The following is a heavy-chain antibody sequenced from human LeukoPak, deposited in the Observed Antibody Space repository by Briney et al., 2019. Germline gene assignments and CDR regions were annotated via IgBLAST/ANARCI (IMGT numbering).Heavy chain of an antibody. CDR1: GYTFTSYY. J-gene: IGHJ6*03. CDR2: INPSGGST. D-gene: IGHD5-18*01. CDR3: ARRGYSYGYRLYYYYYMDV. Sequence: ASVKVSCKASGYTFTSYYMHCVRQAPGQGLEWMGIINPSGGSTSYAQKFQGRVTMTRDTSTSTVYMELSSLRSEDTAVYYCARRGYSYGYRLYYYYYMDVWGKGTTVTISS. V-gene: IGHV1-46*01.